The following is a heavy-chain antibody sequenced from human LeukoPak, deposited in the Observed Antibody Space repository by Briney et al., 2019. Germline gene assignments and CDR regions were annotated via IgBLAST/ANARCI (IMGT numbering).Heavy chain of an antibody. CDR2: VYRSGST. D-gene: IGHD7-27*01. J-gene: IGHJ4*02. CDR1: GYSISSGYH. CDR3: ARENWVFDY. V-gene: IGHV4-38-2*02. Sequence: PSETLSLTCVVSGYSISSGYHWGWLRQPPGEGLEWIGSVYRSGSTYYNPSLKSRVTISVDTSKNQISLKVRSVTAADTAVYYCARENWVFDYWGQGILVTVSS.